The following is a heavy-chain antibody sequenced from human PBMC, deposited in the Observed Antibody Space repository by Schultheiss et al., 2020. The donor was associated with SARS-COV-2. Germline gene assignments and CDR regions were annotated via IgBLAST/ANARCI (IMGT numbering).Heavy chain of an antibody. D-gene: IGHD4-17*01. CDR1: GFTFSSYA. CDR3: ARGTYGDGGFDY. CDR2: ISYDGSNK. V-gene: IGHV3-30-3*01. J-gene: IGHJ4*02. Sequence: GGSLRLSCAASGFTFSSYAMSWVRQAPGKGPEWVALISYDGSNKNYADSVKGRFTISRDNSKNTLYLQMNGLRTEETAVYYCARGTYGDGGFDYWGQGTLVTVSS.